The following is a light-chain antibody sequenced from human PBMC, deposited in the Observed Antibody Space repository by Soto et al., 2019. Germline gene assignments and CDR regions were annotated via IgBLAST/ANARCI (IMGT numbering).Light chain of an antibody. CDR3: MQGTHWPYT. Sequence: DVVMTQSPLSLPVTLGQPASISCRSSQSLVYSDGNIYLNWFQQRPGQSPRRLIHRVSNRDSGVPDRFGGSGSGTDFTLKISRVEAEDVGVYYCMQGTHWPYTFGQGTNLEIQ. J-gene: IGKJ2*01. V-gene: IGKV2-30*01. CDR1: QSLVYSDGNIY. CDR2: RVS.